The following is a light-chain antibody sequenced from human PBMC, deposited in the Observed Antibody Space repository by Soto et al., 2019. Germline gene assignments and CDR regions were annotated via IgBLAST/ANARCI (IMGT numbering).Light chain of an antibody. CDR3: QQYSNLPRT. V-gene: IGKV3D-15*01. CDR2: DAS. CDR1: QSVSTN. J-gene: IGKJ4*01. Sequence: DTIMTQSPATLSVSPGEGATLSCRASQSVSTNLVWYQQRPGQAPRLLIYDASTRATDIPARFSGSGSGTDFTLTISSLESEDYAVYYCQQYSNLPRTFGGGTKVDIK.